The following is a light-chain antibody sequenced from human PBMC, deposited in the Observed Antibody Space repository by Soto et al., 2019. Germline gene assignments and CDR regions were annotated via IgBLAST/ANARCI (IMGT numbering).Light chain of an antibody. CDR2: EVS. J-gene: IGLJ2*01. CDR1: SSDVGSYNR. Sequence: QSALTQPPSVSGSPGQSATISCTGTSSDVGSYNRVSWYQQSPGTAPKLMIYEVSNRPSGVPDRFSGSKSGNTASLTISGLQAEDEADYYCSSRTSSSSLLFGGGTKVTVL. CDR3: SSRTSSSSLL. V-gene: IGLV2-18*02.